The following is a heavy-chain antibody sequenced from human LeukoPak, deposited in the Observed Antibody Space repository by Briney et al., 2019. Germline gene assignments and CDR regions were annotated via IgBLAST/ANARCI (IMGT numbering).Heavy chain of an antibody. V-gene: IGHV4-31*03. D-gene: IGHD2-21*02. CDR3: ARDAPDYSFDL. J-gene: IGHJ5*02. CDR2: IYYSGST. Sequence: SQTLSLTCTVSGGSISSGHYYWSWIRQHPRKGLEWIGYIYYSGSTYYNPSLKSRVTISVDTSKNQFSLMLSYVTAADTAVYYCARDAPDYSFDLWGQGTLVTVSS. CDR1: GGSISSGHYY.